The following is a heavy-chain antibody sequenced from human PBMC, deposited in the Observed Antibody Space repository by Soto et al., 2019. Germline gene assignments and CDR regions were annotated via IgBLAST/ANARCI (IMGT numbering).Heavy chain of an antibody. J-gene: IGHJ5*02. V-gene: IGHV4-31*03. CDR3: ASGSGSYYSWFDP. CDR1: GGSISSGGYY. Sequence: QVQLQESGPGLVKPSQTLSLTCTVSGGSISSGGYYWSWIRQHPGKGLEWIGYIYYGRSTYYNPSLKSRVTISVDTSKNQFSLKLSSVTAADTAVYYCASGSGSYYSWFDPWGQGTLVTVSS. CDR2: IYYGRST. D-gene: IGHD3-10*01.